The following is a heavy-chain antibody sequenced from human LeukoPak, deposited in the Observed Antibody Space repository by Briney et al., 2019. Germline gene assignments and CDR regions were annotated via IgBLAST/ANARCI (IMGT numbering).Heavy chain of an antibody. CDR1: GYTFTSYD. Sequence: ASVKVSCKASGYTFTSYDINWVRQATGQGLEWMGWMNPNSGNTGYAQKFQGRVTMTRNTSISTAYMELSSLRSEDTAVYYCARDLDILTVLDYWGQGTLVTVSS. D-gene: IGHD3-9*01. CDR3: ARDLDILTVLDY. CDR2: MNPNSGNT. J-gene: IGHJ4*02. V-gene: IGHV1-8*01.